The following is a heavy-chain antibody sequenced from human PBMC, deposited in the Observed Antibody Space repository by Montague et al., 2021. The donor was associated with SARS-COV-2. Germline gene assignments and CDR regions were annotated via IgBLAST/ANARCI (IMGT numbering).Heavy chain of an antibody. CDR3: ARLGDGVVPSPILGVGPYYSYYYMDV. CDR1: GGSFSTYS. CDR2: IHHGGST. V-gene: IGHV4-34*01. D-gene: IGHD3-10*01. J-gene: IGHJ6*03. Sequence: SETLSLTCAVHGGSFSTYSWNWIRQPPGKGLEWIGEIHHGGSTNYNPSLKSRVTISADTSKNKFSLKPTSVAAADTAVYYCARLGDGVVPSPILGVGPYYSYYYMDVWGKGTTVTVSS.